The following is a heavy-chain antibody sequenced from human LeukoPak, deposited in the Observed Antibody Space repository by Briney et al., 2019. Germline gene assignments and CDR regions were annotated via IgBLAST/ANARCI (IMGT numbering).Heavy chain of an antibody. Sequence: ASVKVSCKTSAYSFTPYAMHWVRQAPGQGLEWMGWISAYNGNTNYAQKLQGRVTMTTDTSTSTAYMELRSLRSDDTAVYYCASSVYYYDSSGYWGPDAFDIWGQGTMVTVSS. CDR1: AYSFTPYA. J-gene: IGHJ3*02. D-gene: IGHD3-22*01. CDR2: ISAYNGNT. V-gene: IGHV1-18*01. CDR3: ASSVYYYDSSGYWGPDAFDI.